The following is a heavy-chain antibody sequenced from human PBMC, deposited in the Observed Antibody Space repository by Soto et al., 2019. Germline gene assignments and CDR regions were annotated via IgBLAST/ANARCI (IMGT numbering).Heavy chain of an antibody. J-gene: IGHJ6*02. CDR1: GFTFSSYG. CDR3: AKDLGGMDV. Sequence: GGSLRLYSAASGFTFSSYGMHWVRQAPGKGLEWVAVISYDGSNKYYADSVKGRFTISRDNSKNTLYLQMNSLRAEDTAVYYCAKDLGGMDVWGQGT. V-gene: IGHV3-30*18. CDR2: ISYDGSNK.